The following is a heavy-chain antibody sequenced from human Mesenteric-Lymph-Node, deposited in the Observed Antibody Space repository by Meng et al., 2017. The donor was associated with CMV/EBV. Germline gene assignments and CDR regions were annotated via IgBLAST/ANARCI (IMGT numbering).Heavy chain of an antibody. CDR3: ATYTTRSYDY. CDR1: SGYISSSNW. D-gene: IGHD3-16*01. CDR2: IYHSGST. Sequence: LPCAVSSGYISSSNWWSWVRQSPGKGLEWIGEIYHSGSTNYNPSLKSRVTISVDKSKNQFSLNRSSVTAADTAVYYCATYTTRSYDYWGQGTLVTVSS. V-gene: IGHV4-4*02. J-gene: IGHJ4*02.